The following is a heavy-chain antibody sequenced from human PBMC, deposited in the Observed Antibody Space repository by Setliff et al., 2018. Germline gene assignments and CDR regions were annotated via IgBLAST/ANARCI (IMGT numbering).Heavy chain of an antibody. J-gene: IGHJ4*02. CDR2: IHFSGTT. V-gene: IGHV4-4*09. CDR1: DGSSSSHY. Sequence: SETLSLTCTVSDGSSSSHYWSWIRQPPGKGLEWIGYIHFSGTTNYNPSLKSRVTLSLDTSKNQFSLELRSVTAADTAVYYCARGRAGHSGHWGQGTLVTVSS. D-gene: IGHD6-19*01. CDR3: ARGRAGHSGH.